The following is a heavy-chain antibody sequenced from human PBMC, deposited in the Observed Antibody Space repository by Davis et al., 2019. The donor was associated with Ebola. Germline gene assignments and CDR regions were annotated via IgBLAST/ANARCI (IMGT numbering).Heavy chain of an antibody. J-gene: IGHJ3*01. V-gene: IGHV1-18*04. CDR1: GYTFTGYY. CDR3: ARDGLRAL. D-gene: IGHD4-17*01. Sequence: ASVKVSCKASGYTFTGYYMHWVRQAPGQGLEWMGWISAYNGNTNYAQKLQGRVTMTTDTSTNTAYMELRSLRSDDTAVYYCARDGLRALWGQGTMVTVSS. CDR2: ISAYNGNT.